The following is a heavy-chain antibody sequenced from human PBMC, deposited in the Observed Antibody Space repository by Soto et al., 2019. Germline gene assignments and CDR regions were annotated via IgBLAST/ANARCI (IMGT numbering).Heavy chain of an antibody. V-gene: IGHV1-2*04. CDR3: ARDLPTVTTFGQSIAPYYYYYGMDV. D-gene: IGHD4-4*01. CDR1: GYTFTGYY. Sequence: ASVKVSCKASGYTFTGYYMHWVRQAPGQGLEWMGWINPNSGVTNYAQKFQGWVTMTRDTSISTAYMELSRLRSDDTAVYYCARDLPTVTTFGQSIAPYYYYYGMDVWGQGTTVTVSS. CDR2: INPNSGVT. J-gene: IGHJ6*02.